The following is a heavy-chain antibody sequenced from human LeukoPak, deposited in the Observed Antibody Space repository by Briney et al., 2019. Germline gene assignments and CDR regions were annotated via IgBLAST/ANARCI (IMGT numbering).Heavy chain of an antibody. Sequence: SETLSLTCAVYGGSFSGYYWSWIRQPPGKGLEWIGYIYYSGSTNYNPSLKSRVTISVDTSKNQFSLKLGSVTAADTAVYYCARHGADGTYYDFWSGYSTAYYYYGMDVWGQGTTVTVSS. D-gene: IGHD3-3*01. CDR3: ARHGADGTYYDFWSGYSTAYYYYGMDV. CDR1: GGSFSGYY. V-gene: IGHV4-59*08. CDR2: IYYSGST. J-gene: IGHJ6*02.